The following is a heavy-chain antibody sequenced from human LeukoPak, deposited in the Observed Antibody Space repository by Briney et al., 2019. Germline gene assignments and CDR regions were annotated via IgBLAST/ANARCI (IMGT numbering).Heavy chain of an antibody. CDR1: GFTFDDYA. D-gene: IGHD3-10*01. CDR2: ISWNSGSI. J-gene: IGHJ4*02. Sequence: PGRSLRLSCAASGFTFDDYAMHWVRQAPGKGLEWVSGISWNSGSIGYADSVKGRFTISRDNAKSSLYLQMNSLRAEDTALYYCAKDIFTMVRGVVDYWGQGTLVTVSS. V-gene: IGHV3-9*01. CDR3: AKDIFTMVRGVVDY.